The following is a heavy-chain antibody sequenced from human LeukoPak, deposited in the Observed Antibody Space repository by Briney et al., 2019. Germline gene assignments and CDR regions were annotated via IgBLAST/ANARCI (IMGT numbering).Heavy chain of an antibody. CDR1: GYTFTGYY. CDR3: ARGIRYYDILTGYTTFDY. CDR2: INPNSGGT. D-gene: IGHD3-9*01. Sequence: EASVKVSCEASGYTFTGYYMHWVRQAPGQGLELMGWINPNSGGTNYAQKFQGRVTMTRDTSISTAYMELSRLRSDDTAVYYCARGIRYYDILTGYTTFDYWGQGTLVTVSS. V-gene: IGHV1-2*02. J-gene: IGHJ4*02.